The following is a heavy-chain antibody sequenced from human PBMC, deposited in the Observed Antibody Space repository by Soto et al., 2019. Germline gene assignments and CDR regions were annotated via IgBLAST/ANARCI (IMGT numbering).Heavy chain of an antibody. CDR2: IWYDGSNK. V-gene: IGHV3-33*01. Sequence: GGSLRLSCAASGFTFSSYGMHWVRQTPGKGLEWVAVIWYDGSNKYYADSVKGRFTISRDNSKNTLYLQMNSLRAEDTAVYYCARGLRFLEWLPTHYYYGMDVWGQGTTVTVSS. D-gene: IGHD3-3*01. J-gene: IGHJ6*02. CDR1: GFTFSSYG. CDR3: ARGLRFLEWLPTHYYYGMDV.